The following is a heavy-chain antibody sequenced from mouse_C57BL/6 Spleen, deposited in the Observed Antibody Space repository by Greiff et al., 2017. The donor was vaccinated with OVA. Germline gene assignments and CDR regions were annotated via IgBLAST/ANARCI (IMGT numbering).Heavy chain of an antibody. CDR1: GYTFTSYW. CDR3: AIDDAITYLDY. J-gene: IGHJ2*01. V-gene: IGHV1-55*01. D-gene: IGHD1-1*01. Sequence: QVQLQQPGAELVKPGASVKMSCKASGYTFTSYWMTWVKQRPGQGLEWIGDIYPGSGGTNYNEKFKSKATLTVDKSSSTAYMQLSSLTSEDSAVDYGAIDDAITYLDYWGQGTTLTVSS. CDR2: IYPGSGGT.